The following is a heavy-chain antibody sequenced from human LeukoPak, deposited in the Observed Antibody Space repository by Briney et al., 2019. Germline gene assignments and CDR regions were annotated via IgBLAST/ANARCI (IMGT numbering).Heavy chain of an antibody. Sequence: KPGESLKISCEGSGYSFASYWIGWVRQMPGKGLEWMGIIYPRDSDTRYSPSFEGQVTISADKSLSTAYLQWSSLKASDTAIYYCTRHTYFGGDPPTWFDPWGQGTLVTVSS. J-gene: IGHJ5*02. CDR3: TRHTYFGGDPPTWFDP. CDR1: GYSFASYW. V-gene: IGHV5-51*01. CDR2: IYPRDSDT. D-gene: IGHD2-21*02.